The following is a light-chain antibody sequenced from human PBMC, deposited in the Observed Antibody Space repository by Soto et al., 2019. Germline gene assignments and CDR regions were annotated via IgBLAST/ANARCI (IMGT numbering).Light chain of an antibody. V-gene: IGLV2-18*01. Sequence: QSALTQPPSVCGSPGQSVTISCTGTRSDVGSYNRVSWYQPPPGTAPKLMIYEVSNRPSGVPDRFSGSKSGNTASLTISGLQAEDEADYYCSLYTSSSTYVFGTGTKLTVL. CDR2: EVS. CDR1: RSDVGSYNR. J-gene: IGLJ1*01. CDR3: SLYTSSSTYV.